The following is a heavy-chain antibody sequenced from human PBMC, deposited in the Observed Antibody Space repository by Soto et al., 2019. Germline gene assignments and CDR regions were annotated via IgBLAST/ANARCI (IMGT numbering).Heavy chain of an antibody. CDR1: GGSISSYY. D-gene: IGHD5-12*01. CDR3: AGERIASYDRNDWFDP. Sequence: PSETLSLTCTVSGGSISSYYWSWIRQPAGKGLEWIGRIYTSRSTNYNPSLKSRVTMSVDTSKNQFSLKLSSVTAADTAVHYCAGERIASYDRNDWFDPWGQGPLATVS. V-gene: IGHV4-4*07. CDR2: IYTSRST. J-gene: IGHJ5*02.